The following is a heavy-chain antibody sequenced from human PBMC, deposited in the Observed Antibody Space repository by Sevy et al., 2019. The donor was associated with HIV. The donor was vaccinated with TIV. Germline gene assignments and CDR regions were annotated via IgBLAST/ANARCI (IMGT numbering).Heavy chain of an antibody. J-gene: IGHJ6*02. CDR2: INPNSGGT. CDR3: VREYYVWGSDYYYGMDV. Sequence: ASVKVSCKASGYTFTGYYMHWVRQAPGQGLEWMGWINPNSGGTNYAQKFQGWVTMTRDTSISTAYMELSRLRSDDTAVYYRVREYYVWGSDYYYGMDVWGQGTTVTVSS. V-gene: IGHV1-2*04. CDR1: GYTFTGYY. D-gene: IGHD3-16*01.